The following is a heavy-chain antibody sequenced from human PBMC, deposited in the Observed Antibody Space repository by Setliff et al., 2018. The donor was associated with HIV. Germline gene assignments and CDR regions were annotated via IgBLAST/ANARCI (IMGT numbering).Heavy chain of an antibody. CDR1: GGSFSGFY. V-gene: IGHV4-59*08. J-gene: IGHJ4*02. D-gene: IGHD1-1*01. Sequence: SETLSLTCSVSGGSFSGFYWSWIRQPPGKGLEWIGYIYIYNSGSTNYNPSLTSRVTMSIDESKSQFSLKLSSVTAADTAVYYCARHAPRNHDLAGDFDYWGQGTLVTVSS. CDR3: ARHAPRNHDLAGDFDY. CDR2: IYIYNSGST.